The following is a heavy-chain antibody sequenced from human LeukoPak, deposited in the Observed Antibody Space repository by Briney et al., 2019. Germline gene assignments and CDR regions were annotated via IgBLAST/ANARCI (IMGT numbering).Heavy chain of an antibody. V-gene: IGHV4-4*07. CDR2: IYTSGST. Sequence: SETLSLTCTDSGGSISSYYWSWIRQPAGKGLEWIARIYTSGSTNYNPSLKSRVTRSVDMSKNQFSLKLSSGTAADTSVYYCARSPLTARRGYYYYYMDVWGKGTTVTVSS. J-gene: IGHJ6*03. CDR1: GGSISSYY. D-gene: IGHD5-18*01. CDR3: ARSPLTARRGYYYYYMDV.